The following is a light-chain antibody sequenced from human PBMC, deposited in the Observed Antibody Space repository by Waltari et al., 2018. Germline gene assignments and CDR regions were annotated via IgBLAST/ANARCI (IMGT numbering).Light chain of an antibody. CDR1: QSISSY. CDR2: AAS. CDR3: QQSYSTPWT. V-gene: IGKV1-39*01. Sequence: DIQMTQSPSSLSASAGDRVTITCRASQSISSYLNWYQQKPGKAPKLLIYAASSLQSGVPSRFRGSESGTDFTLTISSLQPEDFATYYCQQSYSTPWTFGQGTKVEIK. J-gene: IGKJ1*01.